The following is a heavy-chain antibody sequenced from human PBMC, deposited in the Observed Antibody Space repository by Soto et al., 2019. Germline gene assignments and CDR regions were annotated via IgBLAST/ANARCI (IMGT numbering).Heavy chain of an antibody. J-gene: IGHJ5*02. CDR3: AKEVAGSGSYLVFWFDP. D-gene: IGHD3-10*01. Sequence: QVQLVESGGGVVQPGRSLRLSCAASGFTFSSYGMHWVRQAPGKGLEWVAVISYDGSNKYYADSVKGRFTISRDNSKNTLYLQMNSLRAEDTAVYYCAKEVAGSGSYLVFWFDPWGQGTLVTVSS. CDR1: GFTFSSYG. V-gene: IGHV3-30*18. CDR2: ISYDGSNK.